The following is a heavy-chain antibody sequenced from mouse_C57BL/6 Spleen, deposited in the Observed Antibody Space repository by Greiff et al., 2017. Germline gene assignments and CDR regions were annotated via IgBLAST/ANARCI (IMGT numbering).Heavy chain of an antibody. Sequence: QVQLQQSGPELVKPGASVKISCKASGYAFSSSWMNWVKQRPGKGLEWIGRIYPGDGDTNYNGKFKGKATLTADKSSSTAYMQLSSLTSEDSAVYFCAISLHYSSTLYYAMDYWGQGTSVTVSS. D-gene: IGHD2-5*01. CDR3: AISLHYSSTLYYAMDY. CDR1: GYAFSSSW. J-gene: IGHJ4*01. CDR2: IYPGDGDT. V-gene: IGHV1-82*01.